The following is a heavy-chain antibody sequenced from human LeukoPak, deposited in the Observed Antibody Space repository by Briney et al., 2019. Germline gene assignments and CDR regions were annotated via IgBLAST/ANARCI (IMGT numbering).Heavy chain of an antibody. CDR2: ISGSGGST. CDR1: GFRFSSYW. D-gene: IGHD2-2*01. CDR3: AKDRGYCSSTSCSDDDY. J-gene: IGHJ4*02. Sequence: SGGSLRLSCAASGFRFSSYWMSWVRQAPGKGLEWVSAISGSGGSTYHADSVKGRFTISRDNSKSTLYLQMNSLRVEDTAVYYCAKDRGYCSSTSCSDDDYWGQGTLVTVSS. V-gene: IGHV3-23*01.